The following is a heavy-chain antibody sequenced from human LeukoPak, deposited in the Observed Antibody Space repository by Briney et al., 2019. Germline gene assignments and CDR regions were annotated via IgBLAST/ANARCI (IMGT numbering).Heavy chain of an antibody. CDR1: GGSISSSSYY. Sequence: PSETLSLTCTVSGGSISSSSYYWGWIHQPPGKGLEWIGSIYYSGSTYYNPSLKSRVTISVDTSKNQFSLKLSSVTAADTAVYYCAGGPRIHDYYDSSGYYENYWGQGTLVTVSS. CDR2: IYYSGST. D-gene: IGHD3-22*01. V-gene: IGHV4-39*07. CDR3: AGGPRIHDYYDSSGYYENY. J-gene: IGHJ4*02.